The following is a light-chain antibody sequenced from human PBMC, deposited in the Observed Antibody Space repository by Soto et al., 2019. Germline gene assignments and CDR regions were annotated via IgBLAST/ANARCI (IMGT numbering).Light chain of an antibody. J-gene: IGLJ1*01. CDR1: SSDVGGFNS. CDR3: FSYAGSNTYV. V-gene: IGLV2-14*01. CDR2: DVT. Sequence: QSVLTQPASVSGSPGQSITISCTGSSSDVGGFNSVSWYQQRPGNAPKVMIYDVTVRPSEVSNRFSGSKSGNTASLTISGLQTEEEADYYCFSYAGSNTYVFGTGTKVTVL.